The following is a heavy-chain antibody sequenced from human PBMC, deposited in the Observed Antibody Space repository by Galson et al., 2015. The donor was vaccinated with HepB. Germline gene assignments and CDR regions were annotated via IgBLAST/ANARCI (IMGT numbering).Heavy chain of an antibody. CDR2: FDPEDGET. Sequence: SVKVSCKVSGYTLTELSMHWVRQAPGKGLEWMGGFDPEDGETIYAQKFQGRVTMTEDTSTDTAYMELSSLRSEDTAVYYCARDQEGKAAAGTRPYWFDPWGQGTLVTVSS. CDR1: GYTLTELS. V-gene: IGHV1-24*01. J-gene: IGHJ5*02. D-gene: IGHD6-13*01. CDR3: ARDQEGKAAAGTRPYWFDP.